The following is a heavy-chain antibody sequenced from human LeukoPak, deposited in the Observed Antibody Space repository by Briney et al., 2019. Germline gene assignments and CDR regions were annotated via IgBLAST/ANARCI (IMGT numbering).Heavy chain of an antibody. CDR3: AKRRGLELTYYYYMDV. V-gene: IGHV3-23*01. D-gene: IGHD1-7*01. CDR2: ISGSGGST. CDR1: GFTFSTYA. J-gene: IGHJ6*03. Sequence: GGSLRLSCAASGFTFSTYAMSWVRQAPGKGLEWGLAISGSGGSTYYADSVKGRFTISRDNSKNTLYLQMNSLRAEDTAVYYCAKRRGLELTYYYYMDVWGKGTTVTVSS.